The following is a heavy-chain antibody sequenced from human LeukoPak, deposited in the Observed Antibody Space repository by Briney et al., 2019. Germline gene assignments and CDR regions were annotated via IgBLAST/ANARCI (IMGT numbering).Heavy chain of an antibody. CDR3: SAAVGTDFYDYGMDV. CDR2: IRSKANTYAT. V-gene: IGHV3-73*01. Sequence: GGSLRLSCAASGFTFSGSAMHWDRQASGKGLEWVGRIRSKANTYATAYAASVKGRFTISRDDSKNTAFLQLNSLKTEDTAVYYCSAAVGTDFYDYGMDVWGQGTTVTVSS. D-gene: IGHD6-13*01. CDR1: GFTFSGSA. J-gene: IGHJ6*02.